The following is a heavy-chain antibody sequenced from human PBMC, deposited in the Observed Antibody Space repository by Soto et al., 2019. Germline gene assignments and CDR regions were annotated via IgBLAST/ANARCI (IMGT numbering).Heavy chain of an antibody. CDR3: AKRPGSSGPFDF. CDR1: GFTFSSYA. V-gene: IGHV3-23*01. CDR2: IGATSGNT. D-gene: IGHD1-26*01. J-gene: IGHJ4*02. Sequence: EVQLLESGGGLVQPGGSLRLSCAASGFTFSSYAMSWVRQGPGKGLEWVATIGATSGNTYYPDSMKGRFTISRDNSKDTLDLQMNNLGAEDTALYYCAKRPGSSGPFDFWGQGTLVTVSS.